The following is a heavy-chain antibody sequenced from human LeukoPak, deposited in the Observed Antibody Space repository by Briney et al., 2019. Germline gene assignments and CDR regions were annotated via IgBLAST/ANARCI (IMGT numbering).Heavy chain of an antibody. V-gene: IGHV3-7*01. Sequence: GGTLRLSCAASGFTFSGHWMSWVRQAPGKGLEWVANINQGGSDKYYVDSVKGRFTISRDNANNLLYLQMNSLRGEDTAVYYCTRDRSRAEDDWGQGTLVTVSS. CDR2: INQGGSDK. D-gene: IGHD1-14*01. CDR1: GFTFSGHW. CDR3: TRDRSRAEDD. J-gene: IGHJ4*02.